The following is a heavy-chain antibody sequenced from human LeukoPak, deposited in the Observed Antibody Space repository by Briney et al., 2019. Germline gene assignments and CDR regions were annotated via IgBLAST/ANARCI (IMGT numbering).Heavy chain of an antibody. CDR3: ARAERRYGSGHFDY. D-gene: IGHD3-10*01. J-gene: IGHJ4*02. CDR2: IYYSGST. Sequence: SETLSLTCTVSGGSISSYYWSWIRQPSGKGLEWIGYIYYSGSTNYNPSLKSRVTISVDTSKNQFSLKLSSVTAADTAVYYCARAERRYGSGHFDYWGQGTLVTVSS. V-gene: IGHV4-59*01. CDR1: GGSISSYY.